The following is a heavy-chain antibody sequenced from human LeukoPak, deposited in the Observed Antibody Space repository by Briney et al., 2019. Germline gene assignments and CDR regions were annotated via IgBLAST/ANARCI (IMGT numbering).Heavy chain of an antibody. Sequence: PSETLSLTCAVSGGSISSGGYSWSWIRQPPGKGLEWIGYIYHSGSTYYNPSLKSRVTISVDRSKNQFSLQLNSVTPEDTAVYYCARGRQWLNWFDPWGQGTLVTVSS. D-gene: IGHD5-24*01. J-gene: IGHJ5*02. V-gene: IGHV4-30-2*01. CDR3: ARGRQWLNWFDP. CDR2: IYHSGST. CDR1: GGSISSGGYS.